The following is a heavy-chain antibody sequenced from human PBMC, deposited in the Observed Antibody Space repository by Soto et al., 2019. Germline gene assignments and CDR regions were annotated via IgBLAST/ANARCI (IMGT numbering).Heavy chain of an antibody. CDR2: IIPMYGPA. CDR1: GGTFSSYA. Sequence: QVPLVQSGAEVKKPGSSVTVSCKASGGTFSSYAIHWVRQAPGQGLEWMGGIIPMYGPAKYAQRFQGRVTITADESTTTVYMELTSLTSHDTAVYSCARVTSMVRGVIDNWFDPWGHGTLVTVSS. D-gene: IGHD3-10*01. J-gene: IGHJ5*02. CDR3: ARVTSMVRGVIDNWFDP. V-gene: IGHV1-69*01.